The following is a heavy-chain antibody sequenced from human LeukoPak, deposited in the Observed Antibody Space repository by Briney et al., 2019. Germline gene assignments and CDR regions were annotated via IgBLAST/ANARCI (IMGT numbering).Heavy chain of an antibody. CDR3: ARGQGTVTTH. J-gene: IGHJ4*02. D-gene: IGHD4-17*01. Sequence: PSETLSLTCAVYGGSFSGYYWSWIRQPTGKGLEWIGEINHSGSTNYNPSLKSRVTISLDMSENHFSLKLTSVTAADTAVYYCARGQGTVTTHWGQGTLVTVSS. CDR2: INHSGST. V-gene: IGHV4-34*01. CDR1: GGSFSGYY.